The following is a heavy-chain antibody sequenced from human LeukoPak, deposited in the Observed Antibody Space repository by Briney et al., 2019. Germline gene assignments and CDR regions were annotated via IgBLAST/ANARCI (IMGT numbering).Heavy chain of an antibody. D-gene: IGHD6-19*01. V-gene: IGHV3-7*01. CDR2: IKGDGSEK. CDR1: GFTISNLW. J-gene: IGHJ4*02. CDR3: VKQAGVY. Sequence: GGSLKLSCAASGFTISNLWMTWVRQAPGKGLECVANIKGDGSEKNYVDSVKGRFTISRDDAKNSLYLQMNSLRAEDTAVYYCVKQAGVYWGQGTLVTVSS.